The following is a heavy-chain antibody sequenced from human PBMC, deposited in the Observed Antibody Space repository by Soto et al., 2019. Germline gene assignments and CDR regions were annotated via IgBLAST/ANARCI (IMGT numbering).Heavy chain of an antibody. Sequence: QTLSLTCAISGDSVSSKSAAWNWIRQSPSRGLEWLGRTYYRSKWYNDYAVSVKSRITINPDTSKNQFSLQLNSVTPEDTAVYYCARDDFWSGYYRAWFDPWGQGTLVTVSS. CDR1: GDSVSSKSAA. J-gene: IGHJ5*02. CDR2: TYYRSKWYN. CDR3: ARDDFWSGYYRAWFDP. V-gene: IGHV6-1*01. D-gene: IGHD3-3*01.